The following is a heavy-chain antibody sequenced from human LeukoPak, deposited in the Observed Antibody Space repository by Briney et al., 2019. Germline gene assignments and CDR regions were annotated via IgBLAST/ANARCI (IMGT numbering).Heavy chain of an antibody. J-gene: IGHJ6*04. CDR3: ARYDYGDYHDHYGMDV. CDR2: IKEDGSEK. Sequence: PGGSLRLSCAASGFTSSSYWMSWVRQAPGKGLEWLGNIKEDGSEKYYVDSVKGRFIISRDNAKNSLYLQMNGLRAEDTAVYYCARYDYGDYHDHYGMDVWGKGTTVTVSS. V-gene: IGHV3-7*01. CDR1: GFTSSSYW. D-gene: IGHD4-17*01.